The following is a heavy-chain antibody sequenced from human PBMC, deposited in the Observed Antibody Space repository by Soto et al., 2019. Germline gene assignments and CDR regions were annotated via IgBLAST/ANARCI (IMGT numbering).Heavy chain of an antibody. CDR2: INHSGST. Sequence: SETLSLTCAVYGGSFSGYYWSWIRQPPGKGLEWIGEINHSGSTNYNPSLKSRVTISVDTSKNQFSLKLSSVTAADTAVYYCARGHTYCSGGSCYNNWFDPWGQGTLVTVSS. CDR3: ARGHTYCSGGSCYNNWFDP. J-gene: IGHJ5*02. D-gene: IGHD2-15*01. CDR1: GGSFSGYY. V-gene: IGHV4-34*01.